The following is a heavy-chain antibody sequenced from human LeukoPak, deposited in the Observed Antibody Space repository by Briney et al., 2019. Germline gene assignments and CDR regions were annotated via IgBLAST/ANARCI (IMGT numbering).Heavy chain of an antibody. CDR3: ARDRNIVVPSGNFDS. Sequence: PGGSLRLSCAASGFIFNNYGMQWVRQAPDKGLEWVAGIWYDGSNKHYADSVKGRFTISRDNSKNTVYLQLNSLRAEDTGVYFCARDRNIVVPSGNFDSCGQGIVVTVSS. CDR2: IWYDGSNK. J-gene: IGHJ4*02. CDR1: GFIFNNYG. V-gene: IGHV3-33*01. D-gene: IGHD2-2*01.